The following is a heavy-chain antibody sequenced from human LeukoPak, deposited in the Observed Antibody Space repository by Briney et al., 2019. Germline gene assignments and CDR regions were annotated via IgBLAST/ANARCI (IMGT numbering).Heavy chain of an antibody. CDR3: ARDRVRGLDSYYYYGMDV. D-gene: IGHD3-10*01. CDR1: GGSISYYY. V-gene: IGHV4-59*01. CDR2: IYYTGST. J-gene: IGHJ6*02. Sequence: SETLSLTCSVSGGSISYYYWSWIRQPPGEGLEWIGYIYYTGSTDYNPSLKSRVTMSVDTFKKQFSLKLRSVTAADTAVYYCARDRVRGLDSYYYYGMDVWGQGTTVTVSS.